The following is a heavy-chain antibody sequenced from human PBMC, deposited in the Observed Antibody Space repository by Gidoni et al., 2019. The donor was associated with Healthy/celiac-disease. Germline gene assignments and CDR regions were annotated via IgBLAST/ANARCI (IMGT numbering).Heavy chain of an antibody. CDR3: ALKVGATGAFDI. J-gene: IGHJ3*02. CDR2: IYWDDDK. CDR1: GFPLSISGVG. D-gene: IGHD1-26*01. Sequence: QITLKESGPTLVKPTQILTLTCTFSGFPLSISGVGVCWIRQPPGKALEWLALIYWDDDKRYRPSLKSRLTITKDTYKNQVVLTMTNMDPVDTATYYCALKVGATGAFDIWGQGTMVTVSS. V-gene: IGHV2-5*02.